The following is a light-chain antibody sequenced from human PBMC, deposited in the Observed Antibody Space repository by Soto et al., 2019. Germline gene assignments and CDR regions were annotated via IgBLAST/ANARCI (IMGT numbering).Light chain of an antibody. CDR1: SSDVGAYKY. J-gene: IGLJ2*01. CDR3: SSYTSSSTVV. CDR2: DVT. Sequence: QSVLTQPASVSGSPGQSITISCTGTSSDVGAYKYVSWYQQHPGKVPKLMIYDVTNRPSGVSYRFSGSKSGNTASLTISGLQAEDEADYYCSSYTSSSTVVFGGGTKLTVL. V-gene: IGLV2-14*03.